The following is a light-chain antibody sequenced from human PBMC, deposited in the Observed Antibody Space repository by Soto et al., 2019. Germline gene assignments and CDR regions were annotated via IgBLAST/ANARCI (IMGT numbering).Light chain of an antibody. CDR2: EVS. Sequence: QSVLTQPASVSGSPGQSITISCTGTNSDIGGYNFVSWYQQNPGKAPKRIIYEVSSRPSGVSNRFSGSKSGNTASLTISGLQAEDEADYYCTSYTSSSTVVFGGGTKLTVL. CDR1: NSDIGGYNF. CDR3: TSYTSSSTVV. V-gene: IGLV2-14*01. J-gene: IGLJ2*01.